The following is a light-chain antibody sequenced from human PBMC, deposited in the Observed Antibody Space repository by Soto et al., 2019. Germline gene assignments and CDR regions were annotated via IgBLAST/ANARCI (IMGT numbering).Light chain of an antibody. CDR2: TAS. CDR1: QSISHF. CDR3: QQSYTPPHT. J-gene: IGKJ2*01. Sequence: DIQMTQSPPSLSASVGDKVTITCRPSQSISHFLNWYQQKPGKAPKLLIYTASSLQSGVPSRFSGSGSGTHFTLTVSSLQPADSATYFCQQSYTPPHTFGQGTKLEIK. V-gene: IGKV1-39*01.